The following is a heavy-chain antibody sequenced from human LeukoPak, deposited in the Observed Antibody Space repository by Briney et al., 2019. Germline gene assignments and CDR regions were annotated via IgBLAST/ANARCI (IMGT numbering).Heavy chain of an antibody. CDR2: ISYDGSNK. Sequence: GGSLRLSCAASGFTFSSYAMHWVRQAPGKGLEWVAVISYDGSNKYYADSVKRRFTISRDNSKNTLYLQMNSLRAEDTAVYYCARGGLLALNFWSGSLYYMDVWGKGTTVTVSS. CDR1: GFTFSSYA. CDR3: ARGGLLALNFWSGSLYYMDV. D-gene: IGHD3-3*01. V-gene: IGHV3-30*04. J-gene: IGHJ6*03.